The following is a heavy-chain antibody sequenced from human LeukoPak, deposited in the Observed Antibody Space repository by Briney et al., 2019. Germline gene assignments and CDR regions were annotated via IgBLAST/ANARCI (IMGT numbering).Heavy chain of an antibody. CDR2: IVPNNGGT. D-gene: IGHD1-26*01. Sequence: GASVKVSCKASGYTFTDYYIHWVRQAPGQGLEWMGWIVPNNGGTNYAQKFQGRVSMTRDTSINTAYMELSSLKSDDTAVYYCASFGRPPSLGGDAFDIWGQGTRVTVSS. CDR3: ASFGRPPSLGGDAFDI. V-gene: IGHV1-2*02. CDR1: GYTFTDYY. J-gene: IGHJ3*02.